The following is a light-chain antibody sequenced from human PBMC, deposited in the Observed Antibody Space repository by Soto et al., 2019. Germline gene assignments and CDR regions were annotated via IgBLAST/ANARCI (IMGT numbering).Light chain of an antibody. J-gene: IGKJ1*01. CDR2: DAS. CDR3: QQSYSAPLT. CDR1: QSISTY. Sequence: DIQMTQSPSSLAASVGARVTITCRASQSISTYLNWYQQKPGKAPKVLIFDASRLQSGVASRFSGSGSAADIALTIRSLQPEDSATYSCQQSYSAPLTFGQGTKVQVK. V-gene: IGKV1-39*01.